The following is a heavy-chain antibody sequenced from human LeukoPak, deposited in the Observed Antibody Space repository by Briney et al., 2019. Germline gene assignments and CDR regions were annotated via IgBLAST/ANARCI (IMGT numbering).Heavy chain of an antibody. V-gene: IGHV3-30*04. CDR3: ARDRGTGGDDY. Sequence: GRSLRLSCAASGFTFSSYAMHWVRQAPGNGLEWVAVISYDGSNKYYADSVKGRFTISRDNSKNTLYLQMNSLRAEDTAVYYCARDRGTGGDDYWGQGTLVTVSS. CDR1: GFTFSSYA. J-gene: IGHJ4*02. D-gene: IGHD3-10*01. CDR2: ISYDGSNK.